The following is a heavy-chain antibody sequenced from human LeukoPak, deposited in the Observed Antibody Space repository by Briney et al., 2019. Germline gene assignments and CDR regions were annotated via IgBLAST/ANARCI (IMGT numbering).Heavy chain of an antibody. CDR2: ISDSSSYK. CDR3: ARGGSYRPIDY. D-gene: IGHD3-16*02. J-gene: IGHJ4*02. Sequence: GGSLRLSCAASGFTFSGYKMNWVRQAPGRGLEWVSSISDSSSYKYYADSVKGRFTISRDNDKNSLYLQMNSLRAEDTAVYYCARGGSYRPIDYWGQGTLVTVSS. V-gene: IGHV3-21*01. CDR1: GFTFSGYK.